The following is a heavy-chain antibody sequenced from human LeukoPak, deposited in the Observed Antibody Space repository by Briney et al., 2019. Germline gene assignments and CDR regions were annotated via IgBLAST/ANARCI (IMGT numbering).Heavy chain of an antibody. Sequence: PSETLSLTCTVSGGSISPYYWSWIRQPPGKGLEWIGYIYYSGSTNYNPSLKSRVTISVDTSKNQFSLKLSSVTAADTAVYYCARGYHDFWSGYYSWGQGTLVTVSS. D-gene: IGHD3-3*01. V-gene: IGHV4-59*01. CDR2: IYYSGST. J-gene: IGHJ5*02. CDR3: ARGYHDFWSGYYS. CDR1: GGSISPYY.